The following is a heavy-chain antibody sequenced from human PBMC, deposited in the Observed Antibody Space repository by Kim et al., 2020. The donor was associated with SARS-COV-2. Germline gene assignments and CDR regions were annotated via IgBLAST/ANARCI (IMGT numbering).Heavy chain of an antibody. D-gene: IGHD4-17*01. CDR2: INAGNGNT. CDR3: ARYYGARTYYYGMDD. V-gene: IGHV1-3*01. J-gene: IGHJ6*02. Sequence: ASVKVSCKASGYTFTSYAMHWVRQAAGQRLEWMGWINAGNGNTKYSQKFQGRVTITRDTSASTAYMELSSLRTEDMAVYYCARYYGARTYYYGMDDWGQGATFTVS. CDR1: GYTFTSYA.